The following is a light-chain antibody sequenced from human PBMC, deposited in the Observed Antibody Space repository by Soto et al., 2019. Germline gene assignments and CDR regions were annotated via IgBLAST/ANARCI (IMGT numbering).Light chain of an antibody. V-gene: IGKV1-39*01. J-gene: IGKJ5*01. CDR3: QQAHSTPIT. CDR1: QSISVD. Sequence: DIQMTQSPSSLSAAVGDIVTIICRTSQSISVDLNWYQPRPGKAPQLLIYGASTLQIGVRSRFSGRGSGRDFTLTISTLQPEDFATYYCQQAHSTPITFGQGTRLEIK. CDR2: GAS.